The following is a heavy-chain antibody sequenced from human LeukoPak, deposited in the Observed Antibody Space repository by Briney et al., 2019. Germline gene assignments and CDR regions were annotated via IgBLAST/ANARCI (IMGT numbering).Heavy chain of an antibody. J-gene: IGHJ4*02. CDR1: GGSISSYY. V-gene: IGHV4-4*07. CDR3: ARETLYCSGGSCYDYFDY. D-gene: IGHD2-15*01. Sequence: PSETLSLTCTVSGGSISSYYWSRIRQPAGKGLEWIGRIYTSGSTNYNPSLKSRVTMSVDTSKNQFSLKLSSVTAADTAVYYCARETLYCSGGSCYDYFDYWGQGTLVTVSS. CDR2: IYTSGST.